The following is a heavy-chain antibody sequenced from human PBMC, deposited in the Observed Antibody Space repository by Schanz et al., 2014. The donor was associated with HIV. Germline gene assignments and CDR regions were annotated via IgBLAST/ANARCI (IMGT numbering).Heavy chain of an antibody. CDR1: GFTFSSHW. V-gene: IGHV3-23*01. D-gene: IGHD1-26*01. CDR3: VLPSAKIVGGLGEHYFDH. J-gene: IGHJ4*02. Sequence: EVQLLESGGGLVQPGGFLRLSCAASGFTFSSHWMHWVRQAPGKGLEWVSAISTGGERTFYADSVKGRFTISRDNAKNSLYLQMNSLRAEDTAVYYCVLPSAKIVGGLGEHYFDHWGQGTLVTVSS. CDR2: ISTGGERT.